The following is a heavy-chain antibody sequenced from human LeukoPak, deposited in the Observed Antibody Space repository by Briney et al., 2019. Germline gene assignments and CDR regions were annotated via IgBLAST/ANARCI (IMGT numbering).Heavy chain of an antibody. V-gene: IGHV3-7*01. D-gene: IGHD3-16*01. CDR2: IKHDGSEK. Sequence: GGSLRLSCIVSGFNFSNYWMNWVRQAPGKGLEWVANIKHDGSEKYYVDSVKGRFGISRDNAKKSLYLQMNSLRVEDTAVYYCARALSHCLDYWGQGTLVTVSS. CDR1: GFNFSNYW. J-gene: IGHJ4*02. CDR3: ARALSHCLDY.